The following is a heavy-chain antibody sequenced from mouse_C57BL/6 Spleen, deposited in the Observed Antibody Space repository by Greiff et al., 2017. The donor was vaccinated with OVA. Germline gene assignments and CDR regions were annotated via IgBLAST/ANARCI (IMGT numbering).Heavy chain of an antibody. V-gene: IGHV5-9-1*02. J-gene: IGHJ4*01. Sequence: EVQVVESGEGLVKPGGSLKLSCAASGFTFSSYAMSWVRQTPEKRLEWVAYISSGGDYIYYADTVKGRFTISRDNARNTLYLQMSSLKSEDTAMYYCTRGSPFYYDYEGYAMDYWGQGTSVTVSS. D-gene: IGHD2-4*01. CDR3: TRGSPFYYDYEGYAMDY. CDR2: ISSGGDYI. CDR1: GFTFSSYA.